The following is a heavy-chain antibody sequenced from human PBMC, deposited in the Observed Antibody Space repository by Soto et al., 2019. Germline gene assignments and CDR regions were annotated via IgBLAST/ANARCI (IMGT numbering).Heavy chain of an antibody. CDR1: GFSLSNARMG. Sequence: GSGPTLVNPTETLTLTCTVSGFSLSNARMGVSWIRQPPGKALEWLAHIFSNDEKSYSTSLKSRLTISKDTSKSQVVLTMTNMDPVDTATYYCARILASDSSGYDFDYWGQGTLVTVSS. CDR3: ARILASDSSGYDFDY. D-gene: IGHD3-22*01. V-gene: IGHV2-26*01. J-gene: IGHJ4*02. CDR2: IFSNDEK.